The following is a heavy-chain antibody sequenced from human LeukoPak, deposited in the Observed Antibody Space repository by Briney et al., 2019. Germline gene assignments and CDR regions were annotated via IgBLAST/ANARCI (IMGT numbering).Heavy chain of an antibody. D-gene: IGHD3-22*01. V-gene: IGHV4-34*01. CDR3: ARGATYYYDSSGFDP. CDR1: GGAFSGYY. CDR2: INHSGST. J-gene: IGHJ5*02. Sequence: SETLSLTCAVYGGAFSGYYWSWIRQPPGKALEWIGEINHSGSTNYNPSLKSRVTISVDTSKNQFSLKLSSVTAADTAVYYCARGATYYYDSSGFDPWGQGTLVTVSS.